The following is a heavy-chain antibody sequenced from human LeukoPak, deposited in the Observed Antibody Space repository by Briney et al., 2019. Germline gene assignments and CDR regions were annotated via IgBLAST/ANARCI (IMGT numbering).Heavy chain of an antibody. CDR3: GRGGEMATINY. CDR1: GYTFTSYD. CDR2: MNPDSANT. Sequence: ASVKVSCKASGYTFTSYDINWVRQATGQGLEWMGWMNPDSANTGFAQKFQGRLTLTRNTSTRAAYMELSSLTSEDTAVYYCGRGGEMATINYWGQGTLVTVSS. J-gene: IGHJ4*02. D-gene: IGHD5-24*01. V-gene: IGHV1-8*01.